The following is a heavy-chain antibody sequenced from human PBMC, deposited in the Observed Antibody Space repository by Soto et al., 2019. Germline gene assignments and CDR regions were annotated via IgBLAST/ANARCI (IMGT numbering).Heavy chain of an antibody. CDR3: ARVRIVATICTRDYYYGMDV. J-gene: IGHJ6*02. Sequence: GGSLRLSCAASGFTFSSYAMHWVRQAPGKGLEWVAVISYDGSNKYYADSVKGRFTISRDNSKNTLYLQMNSLRAEDTAVYYCARVRIVATICTRDYYYGMDVWGQGTTVTVSS. CDR1: GFTFSSYA. V-gene: IGHV3-30-3*01. CDR2: ISYDGSNK. D-gene: IGHD5-12*01.